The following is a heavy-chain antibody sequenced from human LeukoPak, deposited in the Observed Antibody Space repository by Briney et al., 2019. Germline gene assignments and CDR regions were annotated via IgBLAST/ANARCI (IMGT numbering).Heavy chain of an antibody. CDR1: GFTVSSNF. CDR2: TYSGGST. V-gene: IGHV3-66*01. CDR3: ARDGRWLQPGAFDI. D-gene: IGHD5-24*01. J-gene: IGHJ3*02. Sequence: PGGSLRLSCAASGFTVSSNFMSWVRQAPGKGLEWVSLTYSGGSTYYADSVNGRLTISRDNSKNMLYLQMNSLRAEDTAVYYCARDGRWLQPGAFDIWGQGTMVTVSS.